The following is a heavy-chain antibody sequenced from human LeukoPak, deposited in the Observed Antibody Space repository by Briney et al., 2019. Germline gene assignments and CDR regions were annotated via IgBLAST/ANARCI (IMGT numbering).Heavy chain of an antibody. J-gene: IGHJ4*02. CDR3: ARDNVPSTTSVGLRLRRRLNSYFDY. Sequence: HSGGSLRLSCAASGFTFSSYWMSWVRQAPGKGLEWVANIKRDGSEKYYVDSVKGRFTISRDNARNSLYLQMNSLRAEDTAVYYCARDNVPSTTSVGLRLRRRLNSYFDYWGQGTLVTVSS. CDR1: GFTFSSYW. CDR2: IKRDGSEK. D-gene: IGHD5-12*01. V-gene: IGHV3-7*01.